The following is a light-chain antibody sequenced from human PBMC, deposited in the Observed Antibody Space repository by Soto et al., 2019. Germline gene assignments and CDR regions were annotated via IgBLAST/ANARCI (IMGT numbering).Light chain of an antibody. V-gene: IGKV1-9*01. CDR2: AAY. CDR1: QGMSTY. CDR3: HQLNRYPT. Sequence: IRMTQSPSSLSASVGDRITITCRASQGMSTYLAWYQQKPGKAPTLLIYAAYTLQSGVPSRFSGGGSGTDFTLTISSLQPEDFATYYCHQLNRYPTFGGGTKVEIK. J-gene: IGKJ4*01.